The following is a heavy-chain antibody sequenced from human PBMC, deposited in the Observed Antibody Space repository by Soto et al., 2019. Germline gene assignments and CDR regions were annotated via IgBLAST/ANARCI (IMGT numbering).Heavy chain of an antibody. CDR2: IWFDGSNK. CDR1: GFTFSSHA. V-gene: IGHV3-33*01. J-gene: IGHJ4*02. D-gene: IGHD6-19*01. CDR3: ARAADTSGYYYFDH. Sequence: QVQLVASGGGVVQPGESLRLSCASSGFTFSSHAMHWVRQAPGKGLEWVANIWFDGSNKNYADSVKGRFTISRDNSKNTLFLQVNSLRAEDTAIYYCARAADTSGYYYFDHWGQGTPVTVSS.